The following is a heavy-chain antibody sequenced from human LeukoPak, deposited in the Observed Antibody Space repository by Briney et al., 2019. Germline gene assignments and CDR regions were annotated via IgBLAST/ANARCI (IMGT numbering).Heavy chain of an antibody. CDR1: GGSISSYY. D-gene: IGHD1-26*01. CDR3: ARVESYYVESWFDP. V-gene: IGHV4-59*01. J-gene: IGHJ5*02. CDR2: IYYSGST. Sequence: SETLSLTCTVSGGSISSYYWSWIRQPPGKGLEWIGYIYYSGSTNYNPSLKSRVIISVDTSKNQFSLKLSSVAAADTAVYYCARVESYYVESWFDPWGQGTLVTVSS.